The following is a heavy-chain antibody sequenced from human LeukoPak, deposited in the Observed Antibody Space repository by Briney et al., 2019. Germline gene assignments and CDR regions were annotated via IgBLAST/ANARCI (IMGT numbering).Heavy chain of an antibody. Sequence: SGGSLGLSCAASGFTLSSYEMKWVRQAPGKGLEWVSYISSSGSATYYADSVKGRFTISRDNAKNSLYLQMNSLRAEDTAVYYCARDQMGVTGNYYHAFDIWGQGTMVTVSS. CDR1: GFTLSSYE. CDR2: ISSSGSAT. D-gene: IGHD3-22*01. V-gene: IGHV3-48*03. CDR3: ARDQMGVTGNYYHAFDI. J-gene: IGHJ3*02.